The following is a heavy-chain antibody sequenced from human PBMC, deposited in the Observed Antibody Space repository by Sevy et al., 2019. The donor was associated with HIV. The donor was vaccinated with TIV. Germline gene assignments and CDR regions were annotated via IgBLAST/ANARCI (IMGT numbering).Heavy chain of an antibody. CDR1: GYTFSTYR. CDR2: ISPHNGDT. D-gene: IGHD2-15*01. CDR3: ARAFCSGGRCYSLAY. Sequence: ASVKVSCKVCGYTFSTYRITWVRQAPGQGLEWMGWISPHNGDTNYARKLQGKVSMTTDTSTTTAYMELRGLTSDDTALYYCARAFCSGGRCYSLAYWGQGTLVTVSS. V-gene: IGHV1-18*01. J-gene: IGHJ4*02.